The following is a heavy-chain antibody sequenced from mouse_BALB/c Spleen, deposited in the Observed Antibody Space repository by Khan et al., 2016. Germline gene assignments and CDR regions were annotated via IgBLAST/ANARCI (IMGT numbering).Heavy chain of an antibody. D-gene: IGHD1-2*01. J-gene: IGHJ4*01. V-gene: IGHV3-2*02. CDR3: ARTPTAYYAMDY. CDR2: ISYSGST. CDR1: GYSITSDYA. Sequence: EVQLVESGPGLVKPSQSLSLTCTVTGYSITSDYAWNWIRQFPGNKLEWMGYISYSGSTRYYPSLKSRISITRDTSKNQFFLQLNSVTTEDTATDYCARTPTAYYAMDYWGQGTSVTVSS.